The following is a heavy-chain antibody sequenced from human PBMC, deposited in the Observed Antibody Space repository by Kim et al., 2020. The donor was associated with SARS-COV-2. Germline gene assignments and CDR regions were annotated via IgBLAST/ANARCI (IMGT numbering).Heavy chain of an antibody. CDR1: GGSFSGYY. Sequence: SETLSLTCAVYGGSFSGYYWSWIRQPPGKGLEWIGEINHSGSTNYNPSLKSRVTISVDTSKNQFSLKLSSVTAADTAVYYCASSRAMVRGFDYWGQGTLVNVSS. V-gene: IGHV4-34*01. J-gene: IGHJ4*02. CDR2: INHSGST. CDR3: ASSRAMVRGFDY. D-gene: IGHD3-10*01.